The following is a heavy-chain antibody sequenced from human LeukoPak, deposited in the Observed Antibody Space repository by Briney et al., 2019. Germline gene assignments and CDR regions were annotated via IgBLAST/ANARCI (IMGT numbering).Heavy chain of an antibody. CDR3: ARDPEAAVAGTGSGWFDP. CDR1: GGTFSSYA. V-gene: IGHV1-69*04. CDR2: IIPILGIA. J-gene: IGHJ5*02. D-gene: IGHD6-19*01. Sequence: ASVKVSCKASGGTFSSYAISWVRQAPGQGLEWMGRIIPILGIANYAQKFQGRVTITADESTSTAYMELSSLRSEDTAVYYCARDPEAAVAGTGSGWFDPWGQGTLVTVSS.